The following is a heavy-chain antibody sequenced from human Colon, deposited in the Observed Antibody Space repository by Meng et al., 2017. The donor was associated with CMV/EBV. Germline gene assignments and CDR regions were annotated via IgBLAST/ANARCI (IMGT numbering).Heavy chain of an antibody. V-gene: IGHV3-23*01. Sequence: GESLKTSCAASGFTFSTYAMTWVRQAPGKGLEWVSALTPSGDSTFYADSVKGRFTISRDNSKNTLHLQMNSLGAEDTAVYYCATGQDRHHYWGQGTLVTVSS. J-gene: IGHJ4*02. CDR1: GFTFSTYA. CDR2: LTPSGDST. CDR3: ATGQDRHHY.